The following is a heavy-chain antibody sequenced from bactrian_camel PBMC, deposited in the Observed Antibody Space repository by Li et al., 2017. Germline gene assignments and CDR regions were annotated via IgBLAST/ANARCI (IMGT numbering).Heavy chain of an antibody. CDR1: GYTDNTKC. D-gene: IGHD2*01. V-gene: IGHV3S40*01. J-gene: IGHJ4*01. Sequence: VQLVESGGGSVQAGGSLRLSCAAPGYTDNTKCMGWFRQPPGKEPEGVAAIFRGGGSIYYRDSVKGRFTISGDRRKNTVYLQMDSLKPEDTGVYYCAADEGCAWWLLRDYRASGQGTQVTVS. CDR2: IFRGGGSI.